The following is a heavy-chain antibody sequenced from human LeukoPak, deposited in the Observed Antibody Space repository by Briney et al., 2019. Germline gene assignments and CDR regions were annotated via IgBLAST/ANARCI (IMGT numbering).Heavy chain of an antibody. D-gene: IGHD4-17*01. Sequence: SETLSLTCTVSGGSISSSSYYWGWIRQPPGKGLESIGTIYYSGSTYYNPSLKSRVTISVDTSKNQFSLKLSSVTAADTAVYYCARVPYGDYVVWFDPWGQGTLVTVSS. CDR2: IYYSGST. V-gene: IGHV4-39*07. CDR3: ARVPYGDYVVWFDP. CDR1: GGSISSSSYY. J-gene: IGHJ5*02.